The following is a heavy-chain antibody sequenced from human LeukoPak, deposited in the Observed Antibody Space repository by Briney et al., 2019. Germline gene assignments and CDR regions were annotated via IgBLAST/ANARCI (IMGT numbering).Heavy chain of an antibody. CDR1: GFTFSGSA. V-gene: IGHV3-73*01. J-gene: IGHJ4*02. CDR3: ARDLGWLHYED. D-gene: IGHD5-12*01. CDR2: IRSKANSYAT. Sequence: GGSLRLSCAASGFTFSGSAMHWVRQASGKGLEWVGRIRSKANSYATAYAASVKGRFTVSRDNSKNTLYLQMNSLRADDTAIYYCARDLGWLHYEDWGQGILVTVSS.